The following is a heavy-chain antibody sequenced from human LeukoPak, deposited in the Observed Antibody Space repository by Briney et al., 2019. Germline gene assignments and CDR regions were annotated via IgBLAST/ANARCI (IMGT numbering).Heavy chain of an antibody. V-gene: IGHV3-21*01. Sequence: GGSLRLSCAASGFIFSSYSMNWVHQAPGKGLEWVSSISSSSSYIYYADSVKGRFTISRDNAKNSLYLQMNSLRAEDTTVYYCAREGQIVVVPATDAFDIWGQGTMVTVSS. CDR2: ISSSSSYI. D-gene: IGHD2-2*01. CDR3: AREGQIVVVPATDAFDI. CDR1: GFIFSSYS. J-gene: IGHJ3*02.